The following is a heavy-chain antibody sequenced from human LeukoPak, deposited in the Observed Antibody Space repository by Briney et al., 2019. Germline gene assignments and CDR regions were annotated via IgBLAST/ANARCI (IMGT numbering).Heavy chain of an antibody. D-gene: IGHD4-17*01. Sequence: GGSLRLSCAASGITVSSNYMSWVRQAPGKGLEWLSVMSSGGTTYYGDAVKGRFSISRDNSKNTLYLQVNSLRDEDTAVYYCARNPNGDWGQGTLVTVSS. CDR1: GITVSSNY. CDR2: MSSGGTT. V-gene: IGHV3-53*01. CDR3: ARNPNGD. J-gene: IGHJ4*02.